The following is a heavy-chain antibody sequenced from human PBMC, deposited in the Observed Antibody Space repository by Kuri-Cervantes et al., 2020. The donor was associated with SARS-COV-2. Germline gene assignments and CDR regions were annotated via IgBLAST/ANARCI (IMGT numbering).Heavy chain of an antibody. J-gene: IGHJ5*02. CDR3: ARAYSGFDP. V-gene: IGHV3-74*01. Sequence: GESLKISCAASGFTFSSYWMHWVRQAPGKGLVWVSRINSDGSSTSYADSVKGRFTISRDNAKNSLYLQMNSLRAEDTAVYYCARAYSGFDPWGQGTLVTVSS. D-gene: IGHD2-15*01. CDR1: GFTFSSYW. CDR2: INSDGSST.